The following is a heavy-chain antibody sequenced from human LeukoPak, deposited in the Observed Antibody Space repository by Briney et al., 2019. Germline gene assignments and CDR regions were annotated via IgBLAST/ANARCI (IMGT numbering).Heavy chain of an antibody. V-gene: IGHV3-48*04. J-gene: IGHJ4*02. Sequence: PGGSLRLSCAAPGFTFSSYSMNWVRQAPGKGLEWVSHITGDASTVNYADSVKGRFTISRDNAKNSLYLQMNSLRAEDTAVYYCARDRDSSSWDFDYWGQGTLVTVSS. CDR3: ARDRDSSSWDFDY. CDR1: GFTFSSYS. D-gene: IGHD6-13*01. CDR2: ITGDASTV.